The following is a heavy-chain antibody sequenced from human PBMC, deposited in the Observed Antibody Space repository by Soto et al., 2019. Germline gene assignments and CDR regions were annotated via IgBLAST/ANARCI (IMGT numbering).Heavy chain of an antibody. CDR1: GFSLNTDGVG. D-gene: IGHD3-16*01. CDR3: AKIRNPLTRGSKVGDFDY. J-gene: IGHJ4*02. V-gene: IGHV2-5*02. CDR2: IYWDDDE. Sequence: QITLKESGPTLVKPTQTLTLTCSFSGFSLNTDGVGVGWVRQPPGEALEWLALIYWDDDERYNPSLKTSLTTTKDTLKNPVVLTMANLDPVHTANYYWAKIRNPLTRGSKVGDFDYWGQGTLVTVSS.